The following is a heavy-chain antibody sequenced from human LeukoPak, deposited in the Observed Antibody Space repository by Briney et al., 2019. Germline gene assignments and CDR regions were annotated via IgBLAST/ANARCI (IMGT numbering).Heavy chain of an antibody. Sequence: PGGSLRLSCAASGFTFSSYGTHWVRQAPGKGLEWVAVIWYDGSNKYYVDSVKGRFTISRDNSKSTLYLQMNSLRAEDTAVYYCARDLKASRYFDWLSDWGQGTLVTVSS. J-gene: IGHJ4*02. CDR2: IWYDGSNK. CDR1: GFTFSSYG. CDR3: ARDLKASRYFDWLSD. V-gene: IGHV3-33*01. D-gene: IGHD3-9*01.